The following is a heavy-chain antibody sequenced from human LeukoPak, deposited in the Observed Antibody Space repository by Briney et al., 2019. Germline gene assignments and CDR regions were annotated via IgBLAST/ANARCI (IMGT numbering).Heavy chain of an antibody. CDR1: GFTFSNYA. J-gene: IGHJ5*02. D-gene: IGHD3-10*01. CDR2: ISYDGSNR. Sequence: GGSLRLSCAASGFTFSNYAMHWVRQAPGRGLEWVAVISYDGSNRYYAASVQGRFTISRDTSKNMLLLQMNSLRAEDTAFYYCARDRSYYGSGIDSTPDHWGQGTLVTVSS. V-gene: IGHV3-30*16. CDR3: ARDRSYYGSGIDSTPDH.